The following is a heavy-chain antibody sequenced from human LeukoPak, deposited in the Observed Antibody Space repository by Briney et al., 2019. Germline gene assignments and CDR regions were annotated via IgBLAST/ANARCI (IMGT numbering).Heavy chain of an antibody. CDR2: IKQDGSEK. D-gene: IGHD5-12*01. Sequence: GVSLRLSCAASGFTFSSYWMSWVPQAPGKGLEWVANIKQDGSEKYYVDSVKRRFTISRDNAKNSLYLQMNSLRGDDTAEYYCAREEVATILYLYYYYGMDVWGQGTTVTVSS. CDR1: GFTFSSYW. V-gene: IGHV3-7*01. J-gene: IGHJ6*02. CDR3: AREEVATILYLYYYYGMDV.